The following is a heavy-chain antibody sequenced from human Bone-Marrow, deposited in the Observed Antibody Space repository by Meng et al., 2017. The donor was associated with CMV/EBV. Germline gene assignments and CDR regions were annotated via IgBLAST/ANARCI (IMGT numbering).Heavy chain of an antibody. Sequence: ASVKVSCKASGYTFTGYYMHWVRQAPGQGLEWMGWINHNSGGTNYAQKFQGRVTMTRDTSISTAYMELSRLRSDDTAVYYCARSGDYDFWSGYSTDAFDIWGQGTMVTVSS. D-gene: IGHD3-3*01. CDR2: INHNSGGT. CDR3: ARSGDYDFWSGYSTDAFDI. J-gene: IGHJ3*02. CDR1: GYTFTGYY. V-gene: IGHV1-2*02.